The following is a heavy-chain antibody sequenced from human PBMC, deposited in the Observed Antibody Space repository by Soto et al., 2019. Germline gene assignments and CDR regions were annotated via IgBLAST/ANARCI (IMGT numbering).Heavy chain of an antibody. D-gene: IGHD2-8*01. J-gene: IGHJ4*02. CDR1: GFTFNTFA. CDR3: AKTIMGSFWAADS. Sequence: EVQLSESGGGLVQPGGSLRLSCVASGFTFNTFAISWVRQAPGKGLEWVSGIGGSGTSTFYADSVKGRFTISRDNSKNTRYRQMSRLRDEDTAVYYCAKTIMGSFWAADSWGQGTLVTVSS. CDR2: IGGSGTST. V-gene: IGHV3-23*01.